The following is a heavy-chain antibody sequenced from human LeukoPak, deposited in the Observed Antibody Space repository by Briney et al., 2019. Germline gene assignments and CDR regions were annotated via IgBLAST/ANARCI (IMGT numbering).Heavy chain of an antibody. CDR3: ARVVESRRELLGAFDI. V-gene: IGHV1-2*02. D-gene: IGHD1-26*01. CDR2: INPNSGGT. CDR1: GYTFTGYY. Sequence: ASVKVSCKASGYTFTGYYMHWVRQAPGQGLEWMGWINPNSGGTNYAQKFQGRVTMTRDTSISTAYMELSRLRSDDTAVYYCARVVESRRELLGAFDIWGQGTMVTVSS. J-gene: IGHJ3*02.